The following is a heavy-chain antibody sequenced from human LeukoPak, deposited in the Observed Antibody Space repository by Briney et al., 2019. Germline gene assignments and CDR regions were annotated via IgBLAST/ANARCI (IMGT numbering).Heavy chain of an antibody. CDR2: IYTSGST. J-gene: IGHJ4*02. D-gene: IGHD6-19*01. Sequence: SETLSLTCTVSGGSISSSSYYWGWIRQPAGKGLEWIGRIYTSGSTNYNPSLKSRVTMSVDTSKNQFSLKLSSVTAADTAVYYCARVRQWLGLYYFDYWGQGTLVTVSS. CDR1: GGSISSSSYY. CDR3: ARVRQWLGLYYFDY. V-gene: IGHV4-61*02.